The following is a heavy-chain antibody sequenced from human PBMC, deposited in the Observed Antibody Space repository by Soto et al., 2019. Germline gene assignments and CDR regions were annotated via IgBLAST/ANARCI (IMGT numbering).Heavy chain of an antibody. V-gene: IGHV3-23*01. J-gene: IGHJ4*02. CDR3: AKDRMPVSGTLFDF. D-gene: IGHD6-19*01. CDR2: ISSVGGAT. CDR1: GFTFSNFA. Sequence: GGSLRLSCAASGFTFSNFAMSWVRQAPGEGLEWVSGISSVGGATNYADSVKGRFTISRNNSKNTVYLEMNSLRGEDTAVYYCAKDRMPVSGTLFDFWGQGILVTISS.